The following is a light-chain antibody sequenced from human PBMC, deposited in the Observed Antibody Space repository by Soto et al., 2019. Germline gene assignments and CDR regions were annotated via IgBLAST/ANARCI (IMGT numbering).Light chain of an antibody. V-gene: IGKV1-5*03. CDR3: QHYNSYSEA. CDR2: KAS. Sequence: DIQMTQPPSSLSASVGDRVTITCRASQTISSWLAWYQQKPGKAPKLLIYKASTLKSGVPSRFSGSGSGTEFTLTISSLQPDDFATYYCQHYNSYSEAFGQGTKV. CDR1: QTISSW. J-gene: IGKJ1*01.